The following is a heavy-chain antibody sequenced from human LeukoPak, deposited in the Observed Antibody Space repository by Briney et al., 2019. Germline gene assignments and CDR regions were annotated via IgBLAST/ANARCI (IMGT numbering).Heavy chain of an antibody. V-gene: IGHV1-24*01. J-gene: IGHJ5*02. CDR1: GYTVTELS. D-gene: IGHD2-2*01. CDR3: ATNRIVVVPAAMWGGWFDP. CDR2: FDPEDGET. Sequence: GASVRVSCKVSGYTVTELSIHWVRQAPGNGREWRRGFDPEDGETIYAQKFQGRVTMTEDTSTDTAYMELSSLRSEDTAVYYCATNRIVVVPAAMWGGWFDPWGQGTLVTVSS.